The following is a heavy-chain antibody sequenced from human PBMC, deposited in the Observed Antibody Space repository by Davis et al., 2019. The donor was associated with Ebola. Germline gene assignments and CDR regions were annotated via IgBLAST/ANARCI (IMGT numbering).Heavy chain of an antibody. V-gene: IGHV4-4*07. CDR1: GGSISSYY. CDR3: ASSGYSYGPNLYYYYYMDV. J-gene: IGHJ6*03. D-gene: IGHD5-18*01. Sequence: PSETLSLTCTVSGGSISSYYWSWIRQPAGKGLEWIGRIYTSGSTNYNPSLKSRVTISVDTSKNQFSLKLSSVTAADTAVYYCASSGYSYGPNLYYYYYMDVWGKGTTATVSS. CDR2: IYTSGST.